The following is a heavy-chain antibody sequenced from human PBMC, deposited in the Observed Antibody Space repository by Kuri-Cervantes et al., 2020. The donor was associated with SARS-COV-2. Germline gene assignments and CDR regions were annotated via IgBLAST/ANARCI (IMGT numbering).Heavy chain of an antibody. V-gene: IGHV3-74*01. D-gene: IGHD7-27*01. CDR1: GFTFSGYG. CDR3: VRDGDHCNFAY. Sequence: GGSLRLSCAASGFTFSGYGIHWVRQAPGKGLVWVSRINPDGSYTNNADSVKGRFTLSRDNAKNMLFLQMNRLRAEDTAVYYCVRDGDHCNFAYWGQGNLVIVSS. CDR2: INPDGSYT. J-gene: IGHJ4*02.